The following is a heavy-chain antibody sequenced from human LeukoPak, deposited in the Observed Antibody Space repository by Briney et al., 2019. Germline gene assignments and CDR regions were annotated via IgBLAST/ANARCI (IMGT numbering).Heavy chain of an antibody. V-gene: IGHV1-18*01. CDR1: GYTFTSYG. J-gene: IGHJ6*02. Sequence: ASVKVSCKASGYTFTSYGISWVRQAPGQGLEWMGWISAYNGNTNYAQKLQGRVTMTTDTSTSTAYMELRSLRSDDTAVYYCASSLGATHYYYYGMDVWGQGTTVTVSS. CDR3: ASSLGATHYYYYGMDV. D-gene: IGHD1-26*01. CDR2: ISAYNGNT.